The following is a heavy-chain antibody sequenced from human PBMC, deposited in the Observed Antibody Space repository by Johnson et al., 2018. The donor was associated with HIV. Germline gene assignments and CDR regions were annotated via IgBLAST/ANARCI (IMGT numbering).Heavy chain of an antibody. CDR1: GFTFNNYD. CDR3: ARGFDAFDI. J-gene: IGHJ3*02. Sequence: MQLVESGGGVVQPGGSLRLSCAASGFTFNNYDMHWVRQAPGKGLEWVAFIRYDGSYKYYADSVKGRFTISRDNSKNTLYVQMNSLRAEDTAVYHCARGFDAFDIWGQGTMVTVSS. V-gene: IGHV3-30*02. CDR2: IRYDGSYK.